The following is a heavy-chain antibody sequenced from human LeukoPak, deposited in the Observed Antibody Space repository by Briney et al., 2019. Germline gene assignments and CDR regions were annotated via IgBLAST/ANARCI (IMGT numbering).Heavy chain of an antibody. CDR1: GFTFSSYA. CDR3: ARETGALDGYKNPPFDY. J-gene: IGHJ4*02. CDR2: ISSNGGST. Sequence: GGSLRLSCAASGFTFSSYAMHWVRQAPGKGLEYVSAISSNGGSTYYANSVKGRFTISRDNSKNTLYLQMGSLRAEDMAVYYCARETGALDGYKNPPFDYWGQGTLVTVSS. D-gene: IGHD5-24*01. V-gene: IGHV3-64*01.